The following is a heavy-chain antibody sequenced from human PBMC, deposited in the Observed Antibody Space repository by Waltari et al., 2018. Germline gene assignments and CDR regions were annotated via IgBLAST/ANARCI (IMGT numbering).Heavy chain of an antibody. CDR1: GFTFSSYG. D-gene: IGHD3-22*01. J-gene: IGHJ4*02. CDR3: AKDAQEYYDSSGYNDY. Sequence: QVQLVESGGGVVQPGGSLRLSCAASGFTFSSYGMHWVRQAPGKGLEWVAVIRYDGSNKYYADSVKGRFTISRDNSKNTLYLQMNSLRAEDTAVYYCAKDAQEYYDSSGYNDYWGQGTLVTVSS. V-gene: IGHV3-30*02. CDR2: IRYDGSNK.